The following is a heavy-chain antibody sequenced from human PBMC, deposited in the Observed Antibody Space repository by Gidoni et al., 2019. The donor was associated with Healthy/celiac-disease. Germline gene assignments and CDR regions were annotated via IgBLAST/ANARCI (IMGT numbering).Heavy chain of an antibody. V-gene: IGHV3-33*01. Sequence: VQLVESGGGVVQPGRSLRLPCAASGFTFSSYGMHWVRQAPGKGLEWVAVIWYDGSNKYYADSVKGRFTISRDNSKNTLYLQMNSLRAEDTAVYYCARFRITNFDYWGQGTLVTVSS. D-gene: IGHD3-3*01. CDR1: GFTFSSYG. J-gene: IGHJ4*02. CDR2: IWYDGSNK. CDR3: ARFRITNFDY.